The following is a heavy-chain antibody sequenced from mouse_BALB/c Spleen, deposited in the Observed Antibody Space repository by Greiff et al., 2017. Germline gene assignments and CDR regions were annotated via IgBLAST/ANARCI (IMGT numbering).Heavy chain of an antibody. V-gene: IGHV5-17*02. CDR2: ISSGSSTI. Sequence: EVQLVESGGGLVQPGGSRKLSCAASGFTFSSFGMHWVRQAPEKGLEWVAYISSGSSTIYYADTVKGRFTISRDNPKNTLFLQMTSLRSEDTAMYYCARSYDYDWYFDVWGAGTTVTVSS. D-gene: IGHD2-4*01. CDR3: ARSYDYDWYFDV. J-gene: IGHJ1*01. CDR1: GFTFSSFG.